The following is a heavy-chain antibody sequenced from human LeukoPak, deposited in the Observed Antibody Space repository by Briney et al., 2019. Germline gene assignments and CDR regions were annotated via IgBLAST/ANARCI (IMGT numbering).Heavy chain of an antibody. CDR2: IYYRVST. D-gene: IGHD6-19*01. Sequence: SETLSLTCTVSGGSISSYYWSWIRQPPGKGLEWIGYIYYRVSTNYNPSLKSRVTISVDPSKNQFSLKLSSVTAADPAVYYCARAIAVALDYWGQGTLVTVSS. CDR3: ARAIAVALDY. CDR1: GGSISSYY. V-gene: IGHV4-59*01. J-gene: IGHJ4*02.